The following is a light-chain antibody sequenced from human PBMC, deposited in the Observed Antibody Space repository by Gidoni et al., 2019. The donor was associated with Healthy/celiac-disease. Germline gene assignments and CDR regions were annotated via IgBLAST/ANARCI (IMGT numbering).Light chain of an antibody. V-gene: IGKV3-20*01. Sequence: EIVLTQSPGTLSLSPGERATLSCRASQSVSSSYLAWYQQKPGQAPRLLIYGASSRATGIPDRFSGSGSGTDSTLNISRLEPEDFAVYYCQQYGSSPPITFGQGTRLEIK. CDR3: QQYGSSPPIT. CDR1: QSVSSSY. J-gene: IGKJ5*01. CDR2: GAS.